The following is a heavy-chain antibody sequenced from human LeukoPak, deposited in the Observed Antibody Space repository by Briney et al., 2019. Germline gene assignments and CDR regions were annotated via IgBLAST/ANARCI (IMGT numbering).Heavy chain of an antibody. CDR3: TTYGSGSGVDY. Sequence: PGGPLRLSCAASGFTFSSYGMHWVRQAPGKGLEWVAVISYDGSNKYHADSVKGRFTISRDNSKNTLYLQMNSLRAEDTAVYYCTTYGSGSGVDYWGQGTLVTVSS. D-gene: IGHD3-10*01. CDR1: GFTFSSYG. J-gene: IGHJ4*02. V-gene: IGHV3-30*03. CDR2: ISYDGSNK.